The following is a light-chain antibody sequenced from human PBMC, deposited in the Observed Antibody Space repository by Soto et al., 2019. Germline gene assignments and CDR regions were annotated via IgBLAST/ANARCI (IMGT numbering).Light chain of an antibody. CDR2: KAS. J-gene: IGKJ1*01. CDR3: QQYSTYTPRT. Sequence: DIQMTQSPSTLSGSVGDRVTITCRASQSISSWLAWYQQKPVKAPKILIYKASSLESGVPSRFSGSGSGTEFTLTISSLQPDDFATYYCQQYSTYTPRTFGQGTKVE. V-gene: IGKV1-5*03. CDR1: QSISSW.